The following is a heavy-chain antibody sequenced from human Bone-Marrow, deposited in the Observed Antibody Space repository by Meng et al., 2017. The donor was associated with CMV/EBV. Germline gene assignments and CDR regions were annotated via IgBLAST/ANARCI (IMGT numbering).Heavy chain of an antibody. CDR2: IKQDESEI. D-gene: IGHD3-3*01. CDR1: GFTFSSFW. Sequence: GESLKISCAASGFTFSSFWMAWVRQAPGKGLERVGNIKQDESEIQYVGSVKGRFTITRDNAKNSLYLQMNSLRAEDTAVYYCARDANTIFGARYYYGMDVWGQGTTVTVSS. V-gene: IGHV3-7*01. CDR3: ARDANTIFGARYYYGMDV. J-gene: IGHJ6*02.